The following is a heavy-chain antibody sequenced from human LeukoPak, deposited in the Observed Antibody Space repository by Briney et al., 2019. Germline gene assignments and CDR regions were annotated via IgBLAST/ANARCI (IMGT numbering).Heavy chain of an antibody. Sequence: PSETLSLTCTVSGGSISSYYWSWIRQPPGKGLEWIGYIYYSGSTKYNPSLKSRVTISVDTSKNQLSLQLSSVTAADTAAYYCARRTYCGGDCYSFDYWGQGTLVTVSS. D-gene: IGHD2-21*02. CDR2: IYYSGST. V-gene: IGHV4-59*08. CDR1: GGSISSYY. J-gene: IGHJ4*02. CDR3: ARRTYCGGDCYSFDY.